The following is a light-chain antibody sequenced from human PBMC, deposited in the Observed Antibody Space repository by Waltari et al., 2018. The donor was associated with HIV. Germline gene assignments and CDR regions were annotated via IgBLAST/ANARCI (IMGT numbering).Light chain of an antibody. J-gene: IGLJ3*02. V-gene: IGLV3-27*01. CDR2: KDR. CDR3: YSAADNSGL. CDR1: LLAKKY. Sequence: SYELTQPSSVSVSPGQTARITCSGDLLAKKYVRWFQQKPGQAPVLVMYKDRERPSWIPARFSGSSSGTTVSLTIGGAQVDDEADYYCYSAADNSGLFGGGTKLTVL.